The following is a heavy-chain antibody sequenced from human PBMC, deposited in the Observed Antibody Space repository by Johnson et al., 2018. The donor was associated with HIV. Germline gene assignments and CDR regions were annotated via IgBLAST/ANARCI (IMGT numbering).Heavy chain of an antibody. CDR2: IKSKTDGGTT. J-gene: IGHJ3*02. CDR1: GFIFSDFG. CDR3: TTARVSYDSSGYNAFDI. Sequence: VQLVESGGTVVQPGRSLRLSCAASGFIFSDFGMHWVRQAPGKGLEWVGRIKSKTDGGTTDYAAPVKGRFTISRDDSKKTLYLQMNSLKTEDTAVYYCTTARVSYDSSGYNAFDIWGQGTMVTVSS. D-gene: IGHD3-22*01. V-gene: IGHV3-15*02.